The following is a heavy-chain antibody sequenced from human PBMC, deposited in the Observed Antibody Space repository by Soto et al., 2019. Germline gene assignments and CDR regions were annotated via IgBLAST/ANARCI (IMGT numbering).Heavy chain of an antibody. CDR2: INPNSGGT. V-gene: IGHV1-2*02. CDR1: GYTFTGYY. CDR3: ARAGQRGRDAFDI. J-gene: IGHJ3*02. D-gene: IGHD6-25*01. Sequence: ASVKVSCKASGYTFTGYYMHWVRQAPGQGLEWMGWINPNSGGTNYAQKFQGRVTMTRDASISTAYMELSRLRSDDTAVYYCARAGQRGRDAFDIWGQGTMVTVSS.